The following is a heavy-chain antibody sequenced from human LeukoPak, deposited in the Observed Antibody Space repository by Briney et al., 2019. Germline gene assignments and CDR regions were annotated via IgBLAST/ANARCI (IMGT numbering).Heavy chain of an antibody. CDR3: ARVVADWDLTGYYRFDP. V-gene: IGHV1-69*13. CDR2: IIPIFGTA. Sequence: SVKVSCKASGGTFSSYAISWVRQAPGQGLEWMGGIIPIFGTANYAQKFQGRVTITADESTSTAYMELSSLRSEDTAVYYCARVVADWDLTGYYRFDPWGQGTLVTVSS. D-gene: IGHD3-9*01. CDR1: GGTFSSYA. J-gene: IGHJ5*02.